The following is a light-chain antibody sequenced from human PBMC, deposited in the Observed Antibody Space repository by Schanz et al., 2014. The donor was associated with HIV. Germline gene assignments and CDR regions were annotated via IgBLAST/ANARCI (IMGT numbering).Light chain of an antibody. Sequence: IVMTQSPATLSVSPGERAILSCRASQSVSSNLAWYQQKPGQAPRLLIYDASKRATGIPARFIGSGSGTDFTLTISSLESEDFAVYYCQQRRYWPLTFGGGSNVEIK. V-gene: IGKV3-11*01. J-gene: IGKJ4*01. CDR1: QSVSSN. CDR2: DAS. CDR3: QQRRYWPLT.